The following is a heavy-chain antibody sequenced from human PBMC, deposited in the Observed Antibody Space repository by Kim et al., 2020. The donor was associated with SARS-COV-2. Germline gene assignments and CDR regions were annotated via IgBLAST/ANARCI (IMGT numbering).Heavy chain of an antibody. V-gene: IGHV3-21*01. J-gene: IGHJ4*02. CDR2: ISSGSGSI. Sequence: GGSLRLSCAASGFTFSAYSMHWVRQAPGKGLEWVSSISSGSGSIYYADSVKGQFTISRDDAKNSLYLQMNSLRAEDTALYYCASELGGGPFDYWGQGTLVTVSS. D-gene: IGHD7-27*01. CDR1: GFTFSAYS. CDR3: ASELGGGPFDY.